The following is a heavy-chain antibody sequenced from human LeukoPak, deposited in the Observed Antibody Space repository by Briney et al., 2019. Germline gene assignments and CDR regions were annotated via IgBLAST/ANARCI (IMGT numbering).Heavy chain of an antibody. CDR1: GGSISSSSYY. V-gene: IGHV4-39*01. CDR3: ARQYSADYYDSSGYYYDAFDI. Sequence: SETLSLTCTVSGGSISSSSYYWGWIRQPPGKGLEWIGSIYYSGSTYYNPSLKSRVTMSVDTSKNQFSLKLSSVTAADTAVYYCARQYSADYYDSSGYYYDAFDIWGQGTMVTVSS. D-gene: IGHD3-22*01. CDR2: IYYSGST. J-gene: IGHJ3*02.